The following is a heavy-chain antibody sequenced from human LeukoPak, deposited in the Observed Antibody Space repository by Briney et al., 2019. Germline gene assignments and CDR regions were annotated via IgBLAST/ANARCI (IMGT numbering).Heavy chain of an antibody. J-gene: IGHJ4*02. CDR1: GFTFSSYG. CDR2: IWYDGSNK. D-gene: IGHD3-16*02. CDR3: AKDSLWGSYRYTYFDY. V-gene: IGHV3-30*02. Sequence: GGFLRLSCAASGFTFSSYGMHWVRQAPGKGLEWVAVIWYDGSNKYYADSVKGRFTISRDNSENTLYLQMNSLRAEDTAVYFCAKDSLWGSYRYTYFDYWGQGTLVTVSS.